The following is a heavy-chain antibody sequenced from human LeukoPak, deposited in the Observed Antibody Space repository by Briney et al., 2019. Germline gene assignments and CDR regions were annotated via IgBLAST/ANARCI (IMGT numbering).Heavy chain of an antibody. CDR1: GDSINGSNYH. Sequence: SDTLSLTCTVSGDSINGSNYHCGCIRHPPGKGLEWLGTVHHTGRAFYNPSLRGRTTVSVYTSKNQFSRKLTSVTAADTAVYYCAREPDAWGQGTLVTVSS. CDR3: AREPDA. V-gene: IGHV4-39*07. CDR2: VHHTGRA. J-gene: IGHJ5*02.